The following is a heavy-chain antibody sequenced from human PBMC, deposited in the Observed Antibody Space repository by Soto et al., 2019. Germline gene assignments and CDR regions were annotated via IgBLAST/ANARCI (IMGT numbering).Heavy chain of an antibody. V-gene: IGHV1-46*03. CDR3: ARADPGLYGDPSYYYYSYLDV. CDR2: INPSGGST. Sequence: SVKVSCKASGYTFTSYYVHWVRQAPGQGLEWMGIINPSGGSTSYAQKFQGRVTMTRDTSTSTVYMELSSLRSEDTAVYYCARADPGLYGDPSYYYYSYLDVWGKGTTVTVSS. CDR1: GYTFTSYY. D-gene: IGHD4-17*01. J-gene: IGHJ6*03.